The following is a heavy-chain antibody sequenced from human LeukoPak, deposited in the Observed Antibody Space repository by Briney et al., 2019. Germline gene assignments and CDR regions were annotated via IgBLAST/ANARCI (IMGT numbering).Heavy chain of an antibody. CDR3: ARDVSLYCSSATCFHDAFDI. V-gene: IGHV3-66*02. CDR1: GFTVSSSY. D-gene: IGHD2-2*01. Sequence: GGSLRLSCAVSGFTVSSSYMSWVRQAPGKGLEWVSVIYSGGSTDYADSVKGRFTISRDNSKNTLYLQMNSLRAEDTAVYYCARDVSLYCSSATCFHDAFDIWGQGTMVTVSS. J-gene: IGHJ3*02. CDR2: IYSGGST.